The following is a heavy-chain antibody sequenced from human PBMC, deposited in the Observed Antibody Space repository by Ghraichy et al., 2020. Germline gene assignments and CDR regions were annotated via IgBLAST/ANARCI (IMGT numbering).Heavy chain of an antibody. Sequence: GESLIISCTASGFTVNNKYMSWVRQAPGKGLEWVSLIYSGDSTFYADSVKGRFTISRDNSDNTLYLQVNSLRAEDTAVYYCASTFDSGWPRYFDLWGRGTLVTVSS. CDR3: ASTFDSGWPRYFDL. CDR1: GFTVNNKY. J-gene: IGHJ2*01. D-gene: IGHD6-19*01. CDR2: IYSGDST. V-gene: IGHV3-53*01.